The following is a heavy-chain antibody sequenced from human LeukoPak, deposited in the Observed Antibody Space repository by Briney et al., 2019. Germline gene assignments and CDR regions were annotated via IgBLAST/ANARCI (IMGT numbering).Heavy chain of an antibody. V-gene: IGHV3-21*04. CDR1: GFTFSSYW. CDR2: ISSGSSYI. CDR3: ARDDIVVVPAAIWYYFDY. Sequence: PGGSLRLSCAASGFTFSSYWMHWVRQAPGKGLEWVSIISSGSSYIHYADSVKGRFTISRDNAKNSLYLQMNSLRAEDTALYYCARDDIVVVPAAIWYYFDYWGQGTLVTVSS. D-gene: IGHD2-2*01. J-gene: IGHJ4*02.